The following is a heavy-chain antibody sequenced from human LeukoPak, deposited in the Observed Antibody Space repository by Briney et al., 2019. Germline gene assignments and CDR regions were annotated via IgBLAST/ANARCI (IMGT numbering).Heavy chain of an antibody. V-gene: IGHV4-61*01. CDR2: IHYSGST. Sequence: PSETLSLTCTVSGDSVSSGSYYWSWIRQPPGRGLEWIGYIHYSGSTNYNPSLKSRVTMLVDTSKNQFSLKLSSVTAADTAVYYCARTRGYSYGSPFDYWGQGTLVTVSS. D-gene: IGHD5-18*01. CDR1: GDSVSSGSYY. J-gene: IGHJ4*02. CDR3: ARTRGYSYGSPFDY.